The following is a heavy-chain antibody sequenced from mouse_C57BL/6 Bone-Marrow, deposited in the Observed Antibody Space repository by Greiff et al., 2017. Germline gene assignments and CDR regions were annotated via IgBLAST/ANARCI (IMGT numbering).Heavy chain of an antibody. Sequence: VQLQQPGAELVKPGASVKMSCKASGYTFTSYWITWVKQRPGQGLEWIGDIYPGSGSTNYNEKFKSKATLTVDTSSSTAYMQLSSLTSEDSAVYYCARIPFITTVDYAMDYWGQGTSVTVSS. V-gene: IGHV1-55*01. D-gene: IGHD1-1*01. CDR2: IYPGSGST. CDR1: GYTFTSYW. J-gene: IGHJ4*01. CDR3: ARIPFITTVDYAMDY.